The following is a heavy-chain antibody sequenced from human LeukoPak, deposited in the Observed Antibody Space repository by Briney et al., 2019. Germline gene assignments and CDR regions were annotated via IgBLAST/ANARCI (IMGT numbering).Heavy chain of an antibody. J-gene: IGHJ4*02. Sequence: PGGSLRLSCTASGFTVSTNYMNWVRQVPGKGLEWVSVVYTDGNIYYADSVKGRFTISKDTSKNTVDLLMNNVRAEDTALYYCARGKFGDPLNYWGQGTLVTVSS. CDR2: VYTDGNI. V-gene: IGHV3-53*01. CDR1: GFTVSTNY. CDR3: ARGKFGDPLNY. D-gene: IGHD3-10*01.